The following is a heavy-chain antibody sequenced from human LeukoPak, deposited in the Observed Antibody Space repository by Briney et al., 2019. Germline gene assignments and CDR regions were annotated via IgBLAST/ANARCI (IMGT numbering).Heavy chain of an antibody. Sequence: GGSLRLSCVASGFTFSSDAMSWVRQAPGKGLEWVSTISGGGTTTYYSDSVKGRFTISRDNSKNTLFLQMNSLRAEDTAVYYCAKASTFGELNRPFDYWGQGTLVTVSS. CDR3: AKASTFGELNRPFDY. CDR1: GFTFSSDA. V-gene: IGHV3-23*01. CDR2: ISGGGTTT. D-gene: IGHD3-10*01. J-gene: IGHJ4*02.